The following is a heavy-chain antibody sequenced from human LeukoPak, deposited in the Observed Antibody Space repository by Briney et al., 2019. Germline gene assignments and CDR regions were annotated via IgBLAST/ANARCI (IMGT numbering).Heavy chain of an antibody. D-gene: IGHD3-10*01. J-gene: IGHJ4*02. CDR3: ARDARYYGSGIDY. CDR1: GGSISSYY. CDR2: IYTSGST. V-gene: IGHV4-4*07. Sequence: SETLSLTCTVSGGSISSYYWNWIRQPPGKGLEWIGRIYTSGSTNYNPSLKSRVTMSVDTSKNQFSLKLSSVTAADTAVYYCARDARYYGSGIDYWGQGTLVTVSS.